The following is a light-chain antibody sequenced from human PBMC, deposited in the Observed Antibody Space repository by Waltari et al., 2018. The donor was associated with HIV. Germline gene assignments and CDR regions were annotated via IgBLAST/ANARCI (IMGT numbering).Light chain of an antibody. Sequence: EIVLTQSPGPLSLSPGEKATLPCRASQSVSSSYLAWYQQKPGQAPRLLIYGASSRATGIPDRGSGSGSGTDFTLTISRLEPEDFAVYYRQQYGSSPAFGGGTKVEIK. CDR1: QSVSSSY. CDR3: QQYGSSPA. CDR2: GAS. V-gene: IGKV3-20*01. J-gene: IGKJ4*01.